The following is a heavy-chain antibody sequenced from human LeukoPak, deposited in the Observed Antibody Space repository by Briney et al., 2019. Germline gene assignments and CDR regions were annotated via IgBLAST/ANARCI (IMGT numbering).Heavy chain of an antibody. D-gene: IGHD2-2*01. V-gene: IGHV3-30*02. Sequence: GGSLRLSCAASGFTFSSYGMHWVRQAPGKGLEWVACIRYDGSNKYYAESVKGGFTISRDNSKNTLYLQMNSPRAEDTAVYYCANMTPYCSSTSCSRDYWGQGTLVTVSS. CDR3: ANMTPYCSSTSCSRDY. CDR1: GFTFSSYG. J-gene: IGHJ4*02. CDR2: IRYDGSNK.